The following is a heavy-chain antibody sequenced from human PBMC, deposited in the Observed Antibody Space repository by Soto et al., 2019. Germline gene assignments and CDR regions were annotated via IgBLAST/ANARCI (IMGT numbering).Heavy chain of an antibody. J-gene: IGHJ3*02. CDR1: GGSFSGYY. CDR2: INHSGST. Sequence: SETLSLTCAVYGGSFSGYYWSWIRQPPGKGLEWIGEINHSGSTNYNPSLKSRVTISVDTSKNQFSLKLSSVTAADTAVYYCANILWATGWRDRAGAFDIWGQGTMVTVSS. CDR3: ANILWATGWRDRAGAFDI. D-gene: IGHD6-19*01. V-gene: IGHV4-34*01.